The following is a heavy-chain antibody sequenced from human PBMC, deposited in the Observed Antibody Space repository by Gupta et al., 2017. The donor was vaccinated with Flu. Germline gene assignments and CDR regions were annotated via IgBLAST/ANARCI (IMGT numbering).Heavy chain of an antibody. V-gene: IGHV1-69*06. CDR1: GGTFSSYA. CDR2: IIPIFGTA. J-gene: IGHJ4*02. CDR3: ASYDNPMKAVAY. D-gene: IGHD5-12*01. Sequence: QVQLVQSGAEVKKPGSSVQVSCKASGGTFSSYAIRWVRQAPGQGLEWMGGIIPIFGTANYAQKFQGRVTITADKSTSTAYMELSSLRSEDTAVYYCASYDNPMKAVAYWGQGTLVTVSS.